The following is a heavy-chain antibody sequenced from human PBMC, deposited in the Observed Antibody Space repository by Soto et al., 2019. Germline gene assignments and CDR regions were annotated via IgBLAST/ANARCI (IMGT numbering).Heavy chain of an antibody. CDR1: GFTFSSYS. CDR3: AKPGCSNTLCLLRGSWFDP. D-gene: IGHD2-2*01. CDR2: ITGSSAYI. J-gene: IGHJ5*02. Sequence: EVQVVESGGGLVGPGGSLRLSCAASGFTFSSYSMSWVRQAPGKGLEWVSSITGSSAYIYYADSVKGRFTISRDNAKNSLYLQMNSLRAEDTAVYYCAKPGCSNTLCLLRGSWFDPWGQGTLVTVSS. V-gene: IGHV3-21*06.